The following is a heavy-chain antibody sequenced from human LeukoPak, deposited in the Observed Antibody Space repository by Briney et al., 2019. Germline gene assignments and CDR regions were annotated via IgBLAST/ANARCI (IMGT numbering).Heavy chain of an antibody. V-gene: IGHV1-2*02. D-gene: IGHD2-2*01. CDR2: INPNSGGT. J-gene: IGHJ5*02. CDR3: ASGAQFRYCSSTSCPLPFDP. CDR1: GYTFTGYY. Sequence: GASVKVSCKASGYTFTGYYMHWVRQAPGQGLEWMGWINPNSGGTNYAQKFQGRVTMTRDTSISTAYMELSRLRSDDTAVYYCASGAQFRYCSSTSCPLPFDPWGQGTLVTVSS.